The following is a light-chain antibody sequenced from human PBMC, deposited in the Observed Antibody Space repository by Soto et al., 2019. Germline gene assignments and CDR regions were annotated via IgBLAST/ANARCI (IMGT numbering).Light chain of an antibody. CDR3: QQYNNWPPT. Sequence: EIVLTQSPSTLSLSPVERATLSCMASQSVNIYLAWYQQKPGQAPRLLIYDASNRATGIPARFSGSGSGTDFTLTISSLEPEDFAVYYCQQYNNWPPTFGQGTRLEIK. J-gene: IGKJ5*01. V-gene: IGKV3-11*01. CDR2: DAS. CDR1: QSVNIY.